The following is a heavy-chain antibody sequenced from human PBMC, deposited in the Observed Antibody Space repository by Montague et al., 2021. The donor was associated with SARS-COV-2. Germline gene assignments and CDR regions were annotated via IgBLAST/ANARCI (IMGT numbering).Heavy chain of an antibody. CDR3: ARWTLRNAFDI. V-gene: IGHV3-11*01. Sequence: LSLTCTVSGGSISNYHWNWIRQAPGKGLEWLSYISSSGDTIYYADSVKGRFTVSRDNARKSLDLQMNSLRVEDTAVYYCARWTLRNAFDIWGQGAMVTVSS. J-gene: IGHJ3*02. D-gene: IGHD4-17*01. CDR2: ISSSGDTI. CDR1: GGSISNYH.